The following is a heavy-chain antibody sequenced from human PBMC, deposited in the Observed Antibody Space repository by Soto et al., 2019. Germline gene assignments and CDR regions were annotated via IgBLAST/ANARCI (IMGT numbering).Heavy chain of an antibody. CDR3: ARGGPWSSSHPPSYYYYMDV. D-gene: IGHD6-6*01. CDR1: GGTFSSYT. Sequence: QVQLVQSGAEVKKPGSSVKVSCKASGGTFSSYTISWVRQAPGQGLEWMGRIIPILGIANYAQKFQGRVTITADKSTSTAYMELSSLRSEDTAVYYCARGGPWSSSHPPSYYYYMDVWGKGTTVTVSS. J-gene: IGHJ6*03. CDR2: IIPILGIA. V-gene: IGHV1-69*02.